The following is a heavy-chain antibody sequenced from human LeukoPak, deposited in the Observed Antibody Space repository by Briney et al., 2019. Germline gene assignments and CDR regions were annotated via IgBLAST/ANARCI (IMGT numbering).Heavy chain of an antibody. Sequence: GGSLRLSCAASGFTFRNFAMSWVRQAPGKGLEWVSHITNNADATYYADSVKGRFTVSRDNSNNILYLQLDSLRAEDAAVYYCAKDFWSGNYQSGGLDVWAQGSTVTVSS. D-gene: IGHD3-3*01. V-gene: IGHV3-23*01. CDR3: AKDFWSGNYQSGGLDV. CDR2: ITNNADAT. CDR1: GFTFRNFA. J-gene: IGHJ6*02.